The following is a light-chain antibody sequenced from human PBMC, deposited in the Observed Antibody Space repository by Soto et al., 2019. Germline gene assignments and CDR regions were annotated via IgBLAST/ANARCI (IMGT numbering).Light chain of an antibody. CDR2: DVS. V-gene: IGKV3-15*01. Sequence: EVVVTQSPATLSVSPGERATLSCRASPSVHGNLAWYQQKPGQTPRLLIYDVSTRANGVPARFIGRGSGTEFTLTISSLQSEDFALYYCQQYNGSPPWTFGQGTRVEIK. J-gene: IGKJ1*01. CDR3: QQYNGSPPWT. CDR1: PSVHGN.